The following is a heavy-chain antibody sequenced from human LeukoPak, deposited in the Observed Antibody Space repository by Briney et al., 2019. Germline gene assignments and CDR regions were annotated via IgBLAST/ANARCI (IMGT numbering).Heavy chain of an antibody. D-gene: IGHD6-13*01. V-gene: IGHV3-7*03. J-gene: IGHJ4*02. CDR1: GFTFSSYW. CDR2: IKQDGSEK. Sequence: GGSLRLSCAASGFTFSSYWMTWVRQAPGKGLEWVANIKQDGSEKYYVDSVKGRFTISRDNAKNSLYLQMNSLRAEDTAVYYCARDLMGIAYRGAFYYWGQGTLVTVSS. CDR3: ARDLMGIAYRGAFYY.